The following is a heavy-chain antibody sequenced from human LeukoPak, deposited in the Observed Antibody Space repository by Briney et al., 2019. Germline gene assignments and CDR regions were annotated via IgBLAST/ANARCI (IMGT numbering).Heavy chain of an antibody. CDR3: APSRYCSGGSCYISNWFDP. CDR1: GGTFSSYA. Sequence: SVKVSCKASGGTFSSYAISWVRQAPGQGLEWMGGIIPIFGTANYAQKFQGRVTITADESTSTAYMELSSLRSEDTAVYYYAPSRYCSGGSCYISNWFDPWGQGTLVTVSS. D-gene: IGHD2-15*01. J-gene: IGHJ5*02. V-gene: IGHV1-69*13. CDR2: IIPIFGTA.